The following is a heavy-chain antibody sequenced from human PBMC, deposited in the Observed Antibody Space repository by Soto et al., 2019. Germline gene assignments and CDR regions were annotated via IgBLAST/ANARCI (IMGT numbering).Heavy chain of an antibody. CDR3: ERESSSWEERYYYYYGMDV. CDR2: ISAYNGNT. CDR1: GYTFTSYG. V-gene: IGHV1-18*01. D-gene: IGHD6-13*01. J-gene: IGHJ6*02. Sequence: GASVKVSCKASGYTFTSYGISWVRQAPGQGLEWMGWISAYNGNTNYAQKLQGRVTMTTDTSTSTAYMELRSLRSDDTAVYYCERESSSWEERYYYYYGMDVWGQGTTVTVS.